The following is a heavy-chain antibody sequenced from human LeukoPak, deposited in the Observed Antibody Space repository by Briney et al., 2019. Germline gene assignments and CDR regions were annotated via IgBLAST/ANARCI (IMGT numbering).Heavy chain of an antibody. Sequence: ASVKVSCKVSGYTLTELSMHWVRQAPGKGLEWMGGFDPEDGETIYAQKFQGRVTMTEDTSTDTDYMELSSLRSEDTAVYYCATRIVGATTVRSWGQGTLVTVSS. CDR1: GYTLTELS. V-gene: IGHV1-24*01. CDR3: ATRIVGATTVRS. J-gene: IGHJ5*02. CDR2: FDPEDGET. D-gene: IGHD1-26*01.